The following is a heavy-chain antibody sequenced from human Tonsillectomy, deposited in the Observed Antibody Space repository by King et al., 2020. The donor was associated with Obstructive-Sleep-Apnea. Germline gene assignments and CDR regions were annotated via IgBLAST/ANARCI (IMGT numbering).Heavy chain of an antibody. Sequence: QLQESGPGLVKPSETLSLTCTVSSASISSSSYDWGWIRQPPGKGLEWIGSIYYSGSTYYNPSLKSRITISLDASTNPFSLKLSSVTAADTAVYYCARGSGYCSGGSCKIDSWGRGTLVTVSS. V-gene: IGHV4-39*07. J-gene: IGHJ4*02. D-gene: IGHD2-15*01. CDR2: IYYSGST. CDR1: SASISSSSYD. CDR3: ARGSGYCSGGSCKIDS.